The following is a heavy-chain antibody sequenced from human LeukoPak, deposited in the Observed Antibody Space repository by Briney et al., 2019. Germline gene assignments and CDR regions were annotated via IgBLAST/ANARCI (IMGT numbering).Heavy chain of an antibody. CDR1: GFSLRDFS. CDR3: AREGGNAYESDY. CDR2: ISKAFPGG. V-gene: IGHV3-48*04. J-gene: IGHJ4*02. D-gene: IGHD5-18*01. Sequence: GGSLRLSCAASGFSLRDFSMNWVRQAPGKPPEWVSYISKAFPGGHYADSVNGRFTISRDYAKNSLHLQMNSLRVEDTALYYCAREGGNAYESDYWGQGTPVTVSS.